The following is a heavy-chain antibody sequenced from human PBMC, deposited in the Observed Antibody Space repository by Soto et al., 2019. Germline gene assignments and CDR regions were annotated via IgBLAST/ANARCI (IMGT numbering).Heavy chain of an antibody. CDR2: INPSGGST. J-gene: IGHJ4*02. D-gene: IGHD2-2*01. CDR1: GYTFTSYY. V-gene: IGHV1-46*01. Sequence: ASVKVSCKASGYTFTSYYMHWVRQAPGQGLEWMGIINPSGGSTSYAQKFQGRVTMTRDTSTSTVYMELSSLRSEDTAVYYCVRRDQLPLIDYWGQGTLVTVSS. CDR3: VRRDQLPLIDY.